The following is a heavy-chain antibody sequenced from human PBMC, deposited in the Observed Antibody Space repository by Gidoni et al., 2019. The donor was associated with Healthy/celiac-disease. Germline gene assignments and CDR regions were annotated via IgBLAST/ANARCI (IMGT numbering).Heavy chain of an antibody. CDR1: GGTFSSYT. D-gene: IGHD6-13*01. CDR3: ASPYCSSEGNAFDI. V-gene: IGHV1-69*02. CDR2: IIPILGIA. J-gene: IGHJ3*02. Sequence: QVQLVQSGAEVKKPGSSVKVSCKASGGTFSSYTISWVRQAPGQGLEWMGRIIPILGIANYAKKFQGRVTSTADKSTSTAYMELSSLRSEDTAVYYCASPYCSSEGNAFDIGGQGTMVTVSS.